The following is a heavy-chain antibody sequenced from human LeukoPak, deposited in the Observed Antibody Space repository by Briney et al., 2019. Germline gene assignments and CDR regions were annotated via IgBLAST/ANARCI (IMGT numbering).Heavy chain of an antibody. CDR1: GFSFSKYD. D-gene: IGHD3-10*01. CDR2: ISGSGDIT. Sequence: AGGSLRLSCAASGFSFSKYDMTWVRQAPGKGLEWVASISGSGDITNYADSVKGRFTISRDNSKNTLYLQMNSLRAEDTAVYYWLPSGGGGQGTQVTVSS. CDR3: LPSGG. J-gene: IGHJ4*02. V-gene: IGHV3-23*01.